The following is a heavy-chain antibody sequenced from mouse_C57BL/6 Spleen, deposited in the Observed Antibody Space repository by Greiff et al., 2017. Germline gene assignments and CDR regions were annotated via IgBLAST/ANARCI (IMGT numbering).Heavy chain of an antibody. CDR2: IDPSDSYT. J-gene: IGHJ2*01. D-gene: IGHD1-1*02. V-gene: IGHV1-50*01. CDR3: ARKRVYYPYYFDY. Sequence: QVQLQQPGAELVKPGASVKLSCKASGYTFTSYWMQWVKQRPGPGLEWIGEIDPSDSYTNYNQKFKGKATLTVDTSSSTAYMQLSSLTSEDSAVYYCARKRVYYPYYFDYWGQGTTLTVSS. CDR1: GYTFTSYW.